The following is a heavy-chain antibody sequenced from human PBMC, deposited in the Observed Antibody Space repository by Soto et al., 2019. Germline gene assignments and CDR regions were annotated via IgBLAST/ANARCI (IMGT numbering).Heavy chain of an antibody. J-gene: IGHJ4*02. CDR3: AKESLFPSIQGIITN. CDR1: GLNFAGYA. Sequence: EVRLSESGGGLARPGGSLRLSCEASGLNFAGYAMSWDRQAPGKGLDWVSSLSSSGEKTYYSDSVRGRFTISRDNTKNTVYLQMNTLSADDTAVYFCAKESLFPSIQGIITNWGQGVVVIVSS. V-gene: IGHV3-23*01. D-gene: IGHD2-2*01. CDR2: LSSSGEKT.